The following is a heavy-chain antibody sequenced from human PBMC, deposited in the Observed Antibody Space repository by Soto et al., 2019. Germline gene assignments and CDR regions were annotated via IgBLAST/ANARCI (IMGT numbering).Heavy chain of an antibody. CDR2: INDGSEE. V-gene: IGHV3-33*01. CDR3: ARDDLSVDHGLDH. D-gene: IGHD3-9*01. CDR1: GFSFSAHG. Sequence: QVQLVESGGGVVRPGTSLRLSCAATGFSFSAHGMHWVRQAPGKGLEWLAVINDGSEEGYADSVRGRFTISRDNARNILHLQMATLRAEDSALYSWARDDLSVDHGLDHWGQGTGVTVSS. J-gene: IGHJ4*02.